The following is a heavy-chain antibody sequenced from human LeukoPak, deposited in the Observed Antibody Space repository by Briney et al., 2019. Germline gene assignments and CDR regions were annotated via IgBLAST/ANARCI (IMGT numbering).Heavy chain of an antibody. V-gene: IGHV1-69-2*01. Sequence: GATVKISCKASGYTFTDYYMHWVQQAPGKGLEWMGRVDPEDGETIYAEKFQGRVTITADTSTDTAYMELSSLRSEDTAVYYCARDRRGYYDSSDDAFDIWGQGTMVTVSS. CDR1: GYTFTDYY. CDR2: VDPEDGET. J-gene: IGHJ3*02. D-gene: IGHD3-22*01. CDR3: ARDRRGYYDSSDDAFDI.